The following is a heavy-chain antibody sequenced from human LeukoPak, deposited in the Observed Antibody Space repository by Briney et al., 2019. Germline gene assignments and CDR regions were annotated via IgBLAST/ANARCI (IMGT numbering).Heavy chain of an antibody. CDR3: ARLGGNDEGLIDY. J-gene: IGHJ4*02. D-gene: IGHD1-1*01. Sequence: GSSVKVSCKASGYTFTNYAIGWVRQAPGQGLEWMGWISAYNGYTNYPQSLQGRVTVTTDTSTSTAYMELRRLTSDDTAMYYCARLGGNDEGLIDYWGQGTLVTVSS. CDR1: GYTFTNYA. V-gene: IGHV1-18*01. CDR2: ISAYNGYT.